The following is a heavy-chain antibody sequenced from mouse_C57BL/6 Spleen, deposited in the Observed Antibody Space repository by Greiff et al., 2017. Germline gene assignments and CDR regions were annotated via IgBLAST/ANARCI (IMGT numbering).Heavy chain of an antibody. CDR2: IYPGDGDT. V-gene: IGHV1-82*01. Sequence: VQLQQSGPELVKPGASVKISCKASGYAFSSSWMNWVKQRPGKGLEWIGRIYPGDGDTNYNGKFKGKATLTANKSSSTAYMQLSSLTSEDSAVYVCARAGNDYYGSSYDFDYWGQGTTLTVSS. CDR3: ARAGNDYYGSSYDFDY. CDR1: GYAFSSSW. D-gene: IGHD1-1*01. J-gene: IGHJ2*01.